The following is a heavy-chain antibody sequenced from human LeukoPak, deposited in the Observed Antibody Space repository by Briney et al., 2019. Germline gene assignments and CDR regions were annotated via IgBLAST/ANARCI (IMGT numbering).Heavy chain of an antibody. CDR2: SSPSGSTT. V-gene: IGHV3-11*01. CDR3: ARGTTTIFGVVIPYYFDY. D-gene: IGHD3-3*01. J-gene: IGHJ4*02. Sequence: TAGGSLRLSCAASGFTFSDYYMNWIRQAPGKGLEWVAYSSPSGSTTYYADSVKGRFIISRDNAKNSLYLQMNSLRAEDTAVYYCARGTTTIFGVVIPYYFDYWGQGTLVTVPS. CDR1: GFTFSDYY.